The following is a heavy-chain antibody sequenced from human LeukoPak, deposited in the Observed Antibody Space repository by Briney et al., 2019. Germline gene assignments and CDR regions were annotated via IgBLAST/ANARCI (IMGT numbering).Heavy chain of an antibody. CDR2: IYYSGST. CDR1: GGSISSYY. Sequence: PSETLSLTCTVSGGSISSYYWSWIRQPPGKGLEWIGYIYYSGSTNYTPSLKSRVTISVDTSKNQFSLKLSSVTAADTAVYYCARVQSSWYGEWVAYYYYGIDVWGQGTTVTVSS. J-gene: IGHJ6*02. D-gene: IGHD6-13*01. V-gene: IGHV4-59*01. CDR3: ARVQSSWYGEWVAYYYYGIDV.